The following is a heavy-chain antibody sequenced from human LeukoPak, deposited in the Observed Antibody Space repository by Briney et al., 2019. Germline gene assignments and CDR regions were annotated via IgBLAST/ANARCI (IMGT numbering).Heavy chain of an antibody. CDR2: IIPILGIA. CDR3: ASNAYSSGWRNWFDP. Sequence: ASVTVSCTASGGTFSSYAISWVRQAPGQGREWMGRIIPILGIANYAQKFQGRVTITADKSTSTAYMELSSLRSEDTAVYYCASNAYSSGWRNWFDPWGQGTLVTVSS. V-gene: IGHV1-69*04. CDR1: GGTFSSYA. D-gene: IGHD6-19*01. J-gene: IGHJ5*02.